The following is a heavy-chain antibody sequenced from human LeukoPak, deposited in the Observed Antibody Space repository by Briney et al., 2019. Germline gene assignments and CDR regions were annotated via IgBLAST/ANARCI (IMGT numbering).Heavy chain of an antibody. CDR3: AGFIAVAGTFYYGMDV. Sequence: SETLSLTCTVSGGFISRYYWIWIRQPPGKGLEGLGYIYYSGSTNYNPSLKSRVTISVDTSKNQFSLKLSSVTAADTAVYYCAGFIAVAGTFYYGMDVWGQGTTVTVSS. D-gene: IGHD6-19*01. CDR2: IYYSGST. V-gene: IGHV4-59*01. CDR1: GGFISRYY. J-gene: IGHJ6*02.